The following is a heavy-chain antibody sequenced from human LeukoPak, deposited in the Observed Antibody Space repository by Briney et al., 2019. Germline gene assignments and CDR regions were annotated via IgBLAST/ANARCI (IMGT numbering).Heavy chain of an antibody. CDR1: GYTLTGFY. V-gene: IGHV1-18*04. CDR3: ARDLVNYNFDISGYSPFFEY. CDR2: ISVYSGDT. J-gene: IGHJ4*02. Sequence: ASVKVSCKASGYTLTGFYIHWVRQAPGQGLEWMGWISVYSGDTKYAQKFQDRVTMTTDTSTSTAYMDLRSLRSDDTAVYYCARDLVNYNFDISGYSPFFEYWGQGTLVTVSS. D-gene: IGHD3-22*01.